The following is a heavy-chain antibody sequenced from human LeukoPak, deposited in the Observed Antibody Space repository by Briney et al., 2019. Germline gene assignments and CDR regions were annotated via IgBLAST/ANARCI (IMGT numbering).Heavy chain of an antibody. CDR2: IYGGDGT. J-gene: IGHJ4*02. CDR1: GFTINNKY. Sequence: PGGSLRLSCAASGFTINNKYMSWVRQAPGQGLELVSVIYGGDGTYYADSVKGRFTISRDNSKNTIYLQMNSLRAEDTAVYYCARDGEYSYGYGFDYWGQGTLVTVSS. CDR3: ARDGEYSYGYGFDY. D-gene: IGHD5-18*01. V-gene: IGHV3-53*01.